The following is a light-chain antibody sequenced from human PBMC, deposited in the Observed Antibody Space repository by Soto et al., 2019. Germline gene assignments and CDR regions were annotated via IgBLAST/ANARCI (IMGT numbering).Light chain of an antibody. CDR3: QQYNNWWT. J-gene: IGKJ1*01. Sequence: EIVLTQSPAPLSSSPGERATLSCRASQTVRNNYLAWYQQKPGQAPRLLIYGASTRATGIPARFSGSGSGTEFTLTISSLQSEDFAVYYCQQYNNWWTFGQGTKVDIK. CDR2: GAS. V-gene: IGKV3-15*01. CDR1: QTVRNN.